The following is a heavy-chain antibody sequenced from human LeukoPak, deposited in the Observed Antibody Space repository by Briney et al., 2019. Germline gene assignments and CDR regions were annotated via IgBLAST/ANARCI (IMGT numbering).Heavy chain of an antibody. V-gene: IGHV4-61*02. D-gene: IGHD6-19*01. J-gene: IGHJ4*02. CDR3: AIIKAGYSSGWYFGPYYFDY. Sequence: RPSETLSLTCTVSGGSISSGSYYWSWIRQPAGKGLEWIGRIYTSGSTNYNPSLKSRVTISVDTSKNQFSLKLSSVTAADTAVYYCAIIKAGYSSGWYFGPYYFDYWGQGTLVTVSS. CDR2: IYTSGST. CDR1: GGSISSGSYY.